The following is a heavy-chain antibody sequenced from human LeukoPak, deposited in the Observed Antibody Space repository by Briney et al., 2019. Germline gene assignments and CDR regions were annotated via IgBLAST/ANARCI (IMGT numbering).Heavy chain of an antibody. D-gene: IGHD3-22*01. J-gene: IGHJ2*01. CDR3: ARGFDHYDSSGYLSNWYFDL. CDR2: ISYSGRT. CDR1: GYSISIAFY. V-gene: IGHV4-38-2*02. Sequence: SETLSLTCTVSGYSISIAFYWGWIRQRPGKGLEWVGIISYSGRTYYNPSLKSRVTISVDTSKTQSSLNLSSVTAADPAGYYCARGFDHYDSSGYLSNWYFDLWGRGTLVTVSS.